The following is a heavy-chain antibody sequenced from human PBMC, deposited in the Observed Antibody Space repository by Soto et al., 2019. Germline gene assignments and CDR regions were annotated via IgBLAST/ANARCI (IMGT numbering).Heavy chain of an antibody. J-gene: IGHJ4*02. V-gene: IGHV1-18*01. CDR1: GHISGHYG. D-gene: IGHD1-26*01. CDR2: ISAHRGHT. CDR3: ARDGDQWDQRSCDN. Sequence: QVQLVQSAPELTKPGASVKVSCRVSGHISGHYGISWVRLRAGQGLEWMGWISAHRGHTNYAHKFRGRVTMTTDPSTATVSMELTNLLSDDTAVYFCARDGDQWDQRSCDNWGQGTLVTISS.